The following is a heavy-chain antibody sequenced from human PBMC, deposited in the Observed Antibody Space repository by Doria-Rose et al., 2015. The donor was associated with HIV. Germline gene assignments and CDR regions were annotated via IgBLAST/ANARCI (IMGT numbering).Heavy chain of an antibody. CDR2: VSSDGSDK. Sequence: GGGVVQPGRSLRLFCAASGFIFNTHTMHWVRQAPGKGLEWVAVVSSDGSDKYYADSVKGRFIISRDNSNNTLYLQMNSLRAEDTALYYCARDRPTYSSSPLDFWGQGTLVTVSS. D-gene: IGHD6-6*01. J-gene: IGHJ4*02. CDR3: ARDRPTYSSSPLDF. CDR1: GFIFNTHT. V-gene: IGHV3-30*04.